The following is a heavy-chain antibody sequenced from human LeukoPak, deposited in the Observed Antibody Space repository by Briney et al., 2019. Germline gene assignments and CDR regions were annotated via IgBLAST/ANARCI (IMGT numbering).Heavy chain of an antibody. D-gene: IGHD4-11*01. J-gene: IGHJ4*02. CDR1: GFTFSSYS. CDR2: ISSSSSYI. V-gene: IGHV3-21*01. Sequence: PGGSLRLSCAASGFTFSSYSMNWVRQAPGKGLEWVSSISSSSSYIYYADSVKGRFTISRDDAKNSLYLQMNSLRAEDAAVYYCARDLFPSTTAYFDYWGQGTLVTVSS. CDR3: ARDLFPSTTAYFDY.